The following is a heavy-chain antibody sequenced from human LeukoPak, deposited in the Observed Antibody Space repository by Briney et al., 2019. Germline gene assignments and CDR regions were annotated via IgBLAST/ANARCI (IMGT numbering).Heavy chain of an antibody. CDR2: ISDIGST. J-gene: IGHJ4*02. V-gene: IGHV4-59*01. Sequence: SETLSLTCTVSGGSISSYYWSWIRQPPGKGLEWIAYISDIGSTNYNPSLKSRVTISVDTSKNQFSLKLSSVTAADTAVYYCARLYYDFWSGYYAGYWGQGTLVTVSS. CDR1: GGSISSYY. D-gene: IGHD3-3*01. CDR3: ARLYYDFWSGYYAGY.